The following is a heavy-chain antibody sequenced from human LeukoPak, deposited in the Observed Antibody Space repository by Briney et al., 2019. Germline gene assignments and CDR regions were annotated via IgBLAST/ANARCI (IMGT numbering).Heavy chain of an antibody. J-gene: IGHJ4*02. CDR2: INAGGGTYT. CDR3: AKRGESGVCYFDF. V-gene: IGHV3-23*01. D-gene: IGHD3-10*01. CDR1: GFTFSSFG. Sequence: GGSLRLSCAASGFTFSSFGMSWVRQAPGKGLEWVSSINAGGGTYTYYADSVKGRFTISRDNSKNTLHLQMNSLRAEDTAVYYCAKRGESGVCYFDFWGQGTLVTVSS.